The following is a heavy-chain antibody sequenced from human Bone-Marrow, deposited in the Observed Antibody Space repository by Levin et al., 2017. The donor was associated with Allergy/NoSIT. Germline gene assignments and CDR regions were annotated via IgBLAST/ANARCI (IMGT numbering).Heavy chain of an antibody. J-gene: IGHJ4*02. D-gene: IGHD3-10*01. Sequence: SGPTLVKPTQTLTLTCTFSGFSLSTSGMCVNWIRQPPGKALEWLARIDWDDDKYYNTSLKTRLTISKDTSKNQVVLTMTNMDPVDTATYFCARIPHPSFSGSRLQWGQGTLVTVSS. CDR1: GFSLSTSGMC. CDR3: ARIPHPSFSGSRLQ. CDR2: IDWDDDK. V-gene: IGHV2-70*11.